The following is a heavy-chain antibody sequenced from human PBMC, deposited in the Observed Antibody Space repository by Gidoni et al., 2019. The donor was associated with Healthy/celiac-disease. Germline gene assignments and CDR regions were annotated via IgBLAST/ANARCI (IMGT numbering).Heavy chain of an antibody. V-gene: IGHV1-18*01. CDR3: ARDNRGVTEPPDYYYYYGMDV. J-gene: IGHJ6*02. CDR1: GYTFTNYG. CDR2: ISAYNGNT. D-gene: IGHD3-10*01. Sequence: QVQLVQSGAEVKKPGASVKVSCKASGYTFTNYGISWVRQAPGQVLEWMGWISAYNGNTNYAQKLQGRVTMTTDTSTSTAYMELRSLRSDDTAVYYCARDNRGVTEPPDYYYYYGMDVWGQGTTVTVSS.